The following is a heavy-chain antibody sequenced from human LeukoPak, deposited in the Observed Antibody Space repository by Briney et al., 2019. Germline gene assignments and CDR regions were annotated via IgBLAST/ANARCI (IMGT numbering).Heavy chain of an antibody. V-gene: IGHV1-69*04. Sequence: GASVKVSCKASGGTFSSYAISWVRQAPGQGLEWMGRIIPILGIANYAQKFQGRVTITADKSTSTAYMELSSLRSEDTAVYYCAVGGYSSSWNNWFDPWGQGTLVTVSS. CDR2: IIPILGIA. D-gene: IGHD6-13*01. CDR1: GGTFSSYA. J-gene: IGHJ5*02. CDR3: AVGGYSSSWNNWFDP.